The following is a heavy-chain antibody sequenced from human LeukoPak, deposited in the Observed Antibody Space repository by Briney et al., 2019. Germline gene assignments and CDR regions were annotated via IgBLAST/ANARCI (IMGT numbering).Heavy chain of an antibody. CDR2: INHSGST. CDR3: ARVRGLNYYGSGSYYRSGYFDY. Sequence: SETLPLTCAVYGGSFSGYYWGWIRQPPGKGLEWIGEINHSGSTNYNPSLKSRVTISVDTSKNQFSLKLSSVTAADTAVYYCARVRGLNYYGSGSYYRSGYFDYWGQGTLVTVSS. D-gene: IGHD3-10*01. CDR1: GGSFSGYY. V-gene: IGHV4-34*01. J-gene: IGHJ4*02.